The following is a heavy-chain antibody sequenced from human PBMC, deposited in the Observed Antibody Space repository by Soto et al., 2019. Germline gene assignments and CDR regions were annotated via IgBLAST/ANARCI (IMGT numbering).Heavy chain of an antibody. CDR2: ISSSSSYI. CDR3: ARSHYDYIWGSSLGAFDI. Sequence: SLRLSCAASGFTFSSYSMNWVSQAPGKGLEWVSSISSSSSYIYYADSVKGRFTISRDNAKNSLYLQMNSLRAEDTAVYYCARSHYDYIWGSSLGAFDIWGQGTMVTVSS. J-gene: IGHJ3*02. D-gene: IGHD3-16*01. CDR1: GFTFSSYS. V-gene: IGHV3-21*01.